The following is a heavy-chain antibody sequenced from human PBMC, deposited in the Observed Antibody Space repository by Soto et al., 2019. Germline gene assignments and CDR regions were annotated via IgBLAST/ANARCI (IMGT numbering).Heavy chain of an antibody. D-gene: IGHD3-22*01. J-gene: IGHJ3*02. V-gene: IGHV3-21*01. Sequence: KPGGSLRLSCAASGFTFSSYSMNWVGKVPGKGLEWVSSSSSSSSYIYYADSVRGRFTISRDNAKNSLYLQMNSLRAEDTAVYYCARAIVVPRTNAFDIWGQGTMVTVSS. CDR1: GFTFSSYS. CDR2: SSSSSSYI. CDR3: ARAIVVPRTNAFDI.